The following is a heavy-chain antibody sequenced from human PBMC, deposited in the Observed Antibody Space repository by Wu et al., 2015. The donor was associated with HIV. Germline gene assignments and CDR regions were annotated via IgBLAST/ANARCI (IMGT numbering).Heavy chain of an antibody. CDR3: ARDYYGDLPGTWFDS. CDR1: GYTFTSYG. CDR2: ISVYNGNT. J-gene: IGHJ5*01. Sequence: QVQLVQSGAEVKKPGASVKVSCKASGYTFTSYGISWVRQAPGQGLEWMGWISVYNGNTNYAQKLQGRVTMTTDTSTSTAYMDLRSLRSDDTAVYYCARDYYGDLPGTWFDSWGQGTLVTVSS. D-gene: IGHD4-17*01. V-gene: IGHV1-18*01.